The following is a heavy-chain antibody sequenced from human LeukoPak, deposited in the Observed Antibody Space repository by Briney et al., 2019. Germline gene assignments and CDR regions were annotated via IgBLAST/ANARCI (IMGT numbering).Heavy chain of an antibody. J-gene: IGHJ4*02. CDR1: GFTFSSYW. Sequence: GGSLRLSCVGSGFTFSSYWMLWVRQAPGRGPVWVSRINTDGSTTSYADSVKGRFTFSRDNAKNTLYLQMNSLRAEDTAVYYCTRYLSGGFDSWGQGTLVTVSS. CDR3: TRYLSGGFDS. V-gene: IGHV3-74*01. D-gene: IGHD2-15*01. CDR2: INTDGSTT.